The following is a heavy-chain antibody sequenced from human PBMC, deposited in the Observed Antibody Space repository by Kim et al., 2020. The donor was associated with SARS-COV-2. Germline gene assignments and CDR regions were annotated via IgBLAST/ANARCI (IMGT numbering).Heavy chain of an antibody. CDR2: INHSGST. CDR1: GGSFSSYY. J-gene: IGHJ6*02. V-gene: IGHV4-34*01. Sequence: SETLSLTCAVSGGSFSSYYWSWIRQPPGKGLEWIGEINHSGSTNYNPSLKSRVTISVDTSKNQFSLKLSSVTAADTAVYYCARGRGGAGPVFRVYYGMDVWGQGTTVTVSS. D-gene: IGHD3-10*01. CDR3: ARGRGGAGPVFRVYYGMDV.